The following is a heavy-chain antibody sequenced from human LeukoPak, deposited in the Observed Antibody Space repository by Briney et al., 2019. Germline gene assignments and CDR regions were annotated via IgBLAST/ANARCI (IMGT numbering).Heavy chain of an antibody. V-gene: IGHV3-74*01. Sequence: PGGSLRLSCEASGFTFSRYWMYWVRQAPGKGLEWVSRIKSDGTFISYAESVRGRFTISRDNAKNTSFLEMNSLRVDDTAIYYCARDAEDSSGWTFDYWGQGTLVTVSS. CDR1: GFTFSRYW. D-gene: IGHD6-19*01. CDR3: ARDAEDSSGWTFDY. CDR2: IKSDGTFI. J-gene: IGHJ4*02.